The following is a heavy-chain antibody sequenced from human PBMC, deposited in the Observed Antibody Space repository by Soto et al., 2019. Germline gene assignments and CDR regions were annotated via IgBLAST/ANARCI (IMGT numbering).Heavy chain of an antibody. CDR3: AHSPFYPSSGYPVS. Sequence: PRLVNPTRTLTLTCSFSGFSLTSSGAGVAWIRQPPGKALEWLALIYWNDDKRYTPSLKSRLTITKDTSKNQVVLTMTNMDPVDTATYYCAHSPFYPSSGYPVSWGQGTLVTVSS. V-gene: IGHV2-5*01. CDR2: IYWNDDK. J-gene: IGHJ5*02. CDR1: GFSLTSSGAG. D-gene: IGHD3-22*01.